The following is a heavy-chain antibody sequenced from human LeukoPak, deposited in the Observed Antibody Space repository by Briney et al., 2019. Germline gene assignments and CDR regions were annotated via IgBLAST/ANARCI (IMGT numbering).Heavy chain of an antibody. CDR3: ARDLPYYDILTGYTYYYYGMDV. CDR2: ISHSGST. D-gene: IGHD3-9*01. Sequence: PSETLSLTCAVYGGPFSDYFWSWIRQPPGKGLEWIGEISHSGSTTYNPSLRSRVTISGDTSKKQFSLKLSSVTAADTAVYYCARDLPYYDILTGYTYYYYGMDVWGQGTTVTVSS. CDR1: GGPFSDYF. J-gene: IGHJ6*02. V-gene: IGHV4-34*01.